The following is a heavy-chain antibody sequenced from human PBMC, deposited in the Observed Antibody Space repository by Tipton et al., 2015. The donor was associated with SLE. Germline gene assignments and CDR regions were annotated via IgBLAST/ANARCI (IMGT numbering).Heavy chain of an antibody. D-gene: IGHD7-27*01. CDR1: GGSISSSSYY. CDR2: IYYSGSS. J-gene: IGHJ4*02. CDR3: ARDPNGGYGSFDY. V-gene: IGHV4-39*07. Sequence: TLSLTCTVSGGSISSSSYYWGWIRQPPGKGLEWIGRIYYSGSSYYNPSLKSRVTMSVDTSKNQFSLKLSSVTAADTAVYYCARDPNGGYGSFDYWGLGALVTVSS.